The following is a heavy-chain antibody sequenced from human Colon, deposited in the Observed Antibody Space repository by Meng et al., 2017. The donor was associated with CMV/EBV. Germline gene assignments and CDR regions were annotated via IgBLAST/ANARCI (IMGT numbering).Heavy chain of an antibody. D-gene: IGHD3-3*01. Sequence: QVQLVQSGAEVKKPGASVKVSCKASGYTFTGYLIHWVRQAPGQGLEWMGWINPYSGDTIYAQKFEVGVTMTRDASITTAYLELSSLKSDDTAVYYCGTFGGDFDYWGQGTLVTVSS. CDR1: GYTFTGYL. V-gene: IGHV1-2*02. CDR3: GTFGGDFDY. J-gene: IGHJ4*02. CDR2: INPYSGDT.